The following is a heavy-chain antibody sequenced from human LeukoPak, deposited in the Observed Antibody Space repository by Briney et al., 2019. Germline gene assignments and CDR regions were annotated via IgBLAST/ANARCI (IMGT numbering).Heavy chain of an antibody. Sequence: GGSLRLSCAASGFTVSSYAMHWVRQAPGKGLEWGAVISYDGSNKYYADSVKGRFTISRDNSKNTLYLQMNSLRAEDTAVYYCARGKRQLGYYYYYYMDVWGKGTTVTVSS. CDR1: GFTVSSYA. CDR3: ARGKRQLGYYYYYYMDV. D-gene: IGHD6-6*01. J-gene: IGHJ6*03. CDR2: ISYDGSNK. V-gene: IGHV3-30*04.